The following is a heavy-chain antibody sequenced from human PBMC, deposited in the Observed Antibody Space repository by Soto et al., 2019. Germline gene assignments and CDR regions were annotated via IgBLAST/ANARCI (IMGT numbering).Heavy chain of an antibody. CDR2: INHSGST. Sequence: SETLSLTCAVYGGSFSGYHWSWIRQPPGKGLEWIGEINHSGSTNYHPSLKSRVTISVDTSKSQFSLKLSSVTAAYTAVYYCARYGQWRAFYIWGQGTMVTVSS. V-gene: IGHV4-34*01. CDR3: ARYGQWRAFYI. J-gene: IGHJ3*02. CDR1: GGSFSGYH. D-gene: IGHD6-19*01.